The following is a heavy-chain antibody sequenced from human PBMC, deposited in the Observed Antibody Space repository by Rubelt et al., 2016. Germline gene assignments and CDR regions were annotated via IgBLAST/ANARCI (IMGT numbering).Heavy chain of an antibody. D-gene: IGHD3-3*01. CDR2: INAGNGNT. Sequence: QVQLVQSGAEVKKPGASVKVSCKASGYTFTSYAMHWVRQAPGQRLEWMGWINAGNGNTKYSQKFQGRVTITRDTAASTVYMELSSLRSEDTAVYYCARQTTYYDFWSGADNWFDPWGQGTLVTVSS. V-gene: IGHV1-3*01. CDR3: ARQTTYYDFWSGADNWFDP. CDR1: GYTFTSYA. J-gene: IGHJ5*02.